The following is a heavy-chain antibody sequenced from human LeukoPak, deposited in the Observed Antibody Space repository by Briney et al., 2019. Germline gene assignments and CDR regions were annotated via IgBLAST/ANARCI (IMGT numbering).Heavy chain of an antibody. CDR3: ARGGAGATRDDTFDI. CDR2: ISIRSSTI. J-gene: IGHJ3*02. CDR1: GFTFSSYE. Sequence: PGGSLRLSCAASGFTFSSYEMNWVRQAPGKGLEWISYISIRSSTIYYADSVKGRFTISRDDAANSLYLQMNSLRVEDTALYYCARGGAGATRDDTFDIWGQGTMVTVSS. V-gene: IGHV3-48*03. D-gene: IGHD1-26*01.